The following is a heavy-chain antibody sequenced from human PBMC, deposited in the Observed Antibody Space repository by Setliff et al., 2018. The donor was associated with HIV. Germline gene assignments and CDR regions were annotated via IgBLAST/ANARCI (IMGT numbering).Heavy chain of an antibody. CDR1: GFTFSSYW. J-gene: IGHJ6*02. Sequence: PGGSLRLSCAASGFTFSSYWMSWVRQAPGKGLEWVANIKQDGSEKYYVGSVRGRFTISRDNANNSLYLQMNSLRAEDTALYYCARDAPYTSSWLYYSYYYGLDVWGQGTTVTSP. V-gene: IGHV3-7*01. D-gene: IGHD6-13*01. CDR2: IKQDGSEK. CDR3: ARDAPYTSSWLYYSYYYGLDV.